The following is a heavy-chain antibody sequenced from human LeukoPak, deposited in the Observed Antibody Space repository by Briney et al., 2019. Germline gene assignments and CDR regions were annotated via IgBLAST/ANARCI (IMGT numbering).Heavy chain of an antibody. CDR1: GFTFSNYW. CDR2: IKQDGSER. Sequence: AGGSLRLSCATSGFTFSNYWMSWVRQAPGKGLEWVANIKQDGSERYYVDSVKGRFTISRDNAKNSLYLQMNSLRAEDTAVYYCARYGGSYYFDYWGQGTLVTVSS. J-gene: IGHJ4*02. CDR3: ARYGGSYYFDY. D-gene: IGHD1-26*01. V-gene: IGHV3-7*01.